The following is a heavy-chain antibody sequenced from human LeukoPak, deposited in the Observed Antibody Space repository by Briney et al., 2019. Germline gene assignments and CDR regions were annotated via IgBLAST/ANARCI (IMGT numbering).Heavy chain of an antibody. Sequence: SLRLSCRGYGFTFGDHAMSWVRQAPGKGLEWVGFIRSKAYRGTTEYAASVKGRFTISRDDSTSIAYLQMNSLRIEDTAVYYCARGPIQLWIHNAMDVWGQGTTVTVSS. CDR2: IRSKAYRGTT. CDR3: ARGPIQLWIHNAMDV. D-gene: IGHD5-18*01. V-gene: IGHV3-49*04. J-gene: IGHJ6*02. CDR1: GFTFGDHA.